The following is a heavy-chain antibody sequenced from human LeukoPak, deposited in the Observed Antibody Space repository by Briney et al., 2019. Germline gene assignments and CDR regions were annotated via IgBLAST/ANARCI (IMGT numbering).Heavy chain of an antibody. D-gene: IGHD6-13*01. V-gene: IGHV3-9*01. Sequence: AGGSLRLSCAASGFTFDDYAMHWVRQAPGKGLEWVSGISWNSGSIGYADSVKGRFTISRDNAKNSLYLQMNSLRAEDTALYYCAKELAAAGYFDYWGQGTLVTVSS. CDR2: ISWNSGSI. J-gene: IGHJ4*02. CDR1: GFTFDDYA. CDR3: AKELAAAGYFDY.